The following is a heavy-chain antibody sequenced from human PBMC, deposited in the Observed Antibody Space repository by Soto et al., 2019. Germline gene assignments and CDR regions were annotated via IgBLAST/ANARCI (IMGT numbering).Heavy chain of an antibody. CDR3: ARLNYDSIWFDP. J-gene: IGHJ5*02. CDR1: DVSIRFFY. Sequence: SESPSLAGPHCDVSIRFFYLSRFRQPPGKGLEWIGYIYYSGSTNYNPSLKSRVTISVDTSKNQFSLKLSSVTAADTAVYYCARLNYDSIWFDPWGQGTLVTVS. D-gene: IGHD3-22*01. V-gene: IGHV4-59*08. CDR2: IYYSGST.